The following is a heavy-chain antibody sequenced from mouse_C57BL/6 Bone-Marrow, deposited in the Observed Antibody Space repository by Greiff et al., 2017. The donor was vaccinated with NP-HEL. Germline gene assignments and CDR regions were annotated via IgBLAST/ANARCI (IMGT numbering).Heavy chain of an antibody. CDR3: ARERVTTLYYYAMDY. D-gene: IGHD2-1*01. CDR1: GYSITSGYY. V-gene: IGHV3-6*01. J-gene: IGHJ4*01. CDR2: ISYDGSN. Sequence: EVKLMESGPGLVKPSQSLSLTCSVTGYSITSGYYWNWIRQFPGNKLEWMGYISYDGSNNYNPSLKNRISITRDTSKNQFFLKLNSVTTEDTATYYCARERVTTLYYYAMDYWGQGTSVTVSS.